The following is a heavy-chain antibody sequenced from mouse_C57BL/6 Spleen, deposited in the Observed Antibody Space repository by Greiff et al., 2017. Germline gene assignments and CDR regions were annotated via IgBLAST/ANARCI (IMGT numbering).Heavy chain of an antibody. Sequence: EVKLVESGAELVRPGASVKLSCTASGFNIKDDYMHWVKQRPEQGLEWIGWIDPENGDTEYASKFQGKATITADTSSNTAYLQLSSLTSEDTAVYYCTTRDGGYWGQGTTLTVSS. CDR2: IDPENGDT. V-gene: IGHV14-4*01. CDR3: TTRDGGY. D-gene: IGHD3-3*01. CDR1: GFNIKDDY. J-gene: IGHJ2*01.